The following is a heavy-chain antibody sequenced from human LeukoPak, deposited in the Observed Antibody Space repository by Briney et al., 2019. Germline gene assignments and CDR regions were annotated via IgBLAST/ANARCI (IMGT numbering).Heavy chain of an antibody. CDR1: GGSISNFY. J-gene: IGHJ2*01. V-gene: IGHV4-59*08. CDR3: ARHVSVSGSQGHFDL. CDR2: IHYSGNT. D-gene: IGHD3-3*01. Sequence: SETLSLTCTVSGGSISNFYWSWIRQPPGKGLEWVGYIHYSGNTNNNPSLKSRVTISVDRSKNQFSLKLSSVTAADTAVYYCARHVSVSGSQGHFDLWGRGTLVTVSS.